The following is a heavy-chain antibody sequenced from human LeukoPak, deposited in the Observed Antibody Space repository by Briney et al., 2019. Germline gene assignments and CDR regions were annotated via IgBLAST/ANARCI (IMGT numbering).Heavy chain of an antibody. Sequence: GGSLRLSCAASGFTFSTYSMSWVRQAPGKGLEWVSYISSISSIIYCADSVKGRFTISRDNARNSLYLQMNSLRAEDTAVYYCTRSRPGTEAGQPNFDYWGQGTLVTVSS. D-gene: IGHD6-13*01. V-gene: IGHV3-48*01. J-gene: IGHJ4*02. CDR1: GFTFSTYS. CDR3: TRSRPGTEAGQPNFDY. CDR2: ISSISSII.